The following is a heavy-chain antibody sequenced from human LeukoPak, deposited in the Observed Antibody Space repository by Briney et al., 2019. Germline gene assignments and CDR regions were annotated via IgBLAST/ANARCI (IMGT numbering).Heavy chain of an antibody. Sequence: GESLKISCKGSGYSFSTHWIGWVRQMPGKGLEWMGIIYPGDSDTRYSPSFQGQVTISADKSISTAYLQWSSLKASDTAMYYCARRSAVSGQDLDYWGEGTLVTVSS. CDR3: ARRSAVSGQDLDY. D-gene: IGHD6-19*01. V-gene: IGHV5-51*01. CDR1: GYSFSTHW. CDR2: IYPGDSDT. J-gene: IGHJ4*02.